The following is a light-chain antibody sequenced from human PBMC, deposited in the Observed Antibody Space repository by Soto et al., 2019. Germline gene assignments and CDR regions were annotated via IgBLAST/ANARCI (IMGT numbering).Light chain of an antibody. CDR2: DAS. CDR3: QQRSNWRGT. CDR1: QSISKY. J-gene: IGKJ4*01. V-gene: IGKV3-11*01. Sequence: EIVLTQSPDTLSLSPGERATLSCRASQSISKYLAWYQQKSGQAPRLLIYDASNRASGIPARFTGSGSGTDFTLTISSLEPEDFAVYYCQQRSNWRGTFGGGTKVEIK.